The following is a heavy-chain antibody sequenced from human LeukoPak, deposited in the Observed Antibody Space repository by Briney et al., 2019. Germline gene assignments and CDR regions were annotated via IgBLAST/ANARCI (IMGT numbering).Heavy chain of an antibody. CDR2: ISYSGRT. CDR1: GDSISSSSYY. D-gene: IGHD3-22*01. V-gene: IGHV4-39*01. CDR3: ARHYGDDRSGYYFDY. Sequence: SEILSLTCSVSGDSISSSSYYWGWIRQPPGKGLEWIGSISYSGRTYYNPSLKSRVTSSVDTSKNQFSLKLTSVTAADTAVYYCARHYGDDRSGYYFDYWGQGVLVTVSS. J-gene: IGHJ4*02.